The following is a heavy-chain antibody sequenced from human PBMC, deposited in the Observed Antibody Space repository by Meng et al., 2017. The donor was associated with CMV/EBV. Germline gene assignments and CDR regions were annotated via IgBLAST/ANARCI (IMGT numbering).Heavy chain of an antibody. Sequence: GESLKISCTASGFTFGDYAMSWVRQAPGKGLEWVGFIRSKAYGGTTEYAASVKGRFTIPRDDSKSITYLQMNSLKTEDTAVYYCTRVRGSQRGWGLLSESRYYFDYWGQGTPVTVSS. V-gene: IGHV3-49*04. J-gene: IGHJ4*02. CDR1: GFTFGDYA. CDR2: IRSKAYGGTT. D-gene: IGHD1-26*01. CDR3: TRVRGSQRGWGLLSESRYYFDY.